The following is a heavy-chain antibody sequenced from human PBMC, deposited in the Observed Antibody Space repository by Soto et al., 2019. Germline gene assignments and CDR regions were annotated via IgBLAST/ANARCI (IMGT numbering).Heavy chain of an antibody. Sequence: EVQLVESGGGLVQPGGSLRLSCAASGFTFSSYWMHWVRQVPGKGLVWVSRINSDGSSTSYADSVKGRFTISRDNAKXXXXXXXXXLXXEXXXXXXXXXIVVPAYWGQGTLVTVSS. D-gene: IGHD2-2*01. CDR2: INSDGSST. CDR1: GFTFSSYW. J-gene: IGHJ4*02. V-gene: IGHV3-74*01. CDR3: XXIVVPAY.